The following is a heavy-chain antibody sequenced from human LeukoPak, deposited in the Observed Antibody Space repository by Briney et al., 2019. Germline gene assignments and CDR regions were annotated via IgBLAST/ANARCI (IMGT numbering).Heavy chain of an antibody. D-gene: IGHD6-13*01. Sequence: GGSLRLSCAPSGFTFSFYSMNWVRQAPGKGLEWVSYISTSSTTIYYADSVRGRFTISRDNAKNSLYLQMNSLGAEDTAVYYCARGNPTSGSWPCFDYWGQGTLVTVSS. CDR1: GFTFSFYS. V-gene: IGHV3-48*01. CDR2: ISTSSTTI. CDR3: ARGNPTSGSWPCFDY. J-gene: IGHJ4*02.